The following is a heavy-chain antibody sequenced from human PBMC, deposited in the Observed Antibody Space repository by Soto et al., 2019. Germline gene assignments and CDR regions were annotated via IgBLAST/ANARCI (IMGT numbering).Heavy chain of an antibody. CDR2: IIPIFGTS. Sequence: SVKVSCKASGGTFSTYGINWVRQAPGQGLEWMGGIIPIFGTSSYAQKFQGRVTITADESSSTAYMELSSLRSEDKAVYYCLRDNPTVTTNYPFHCYGTDASVKWTTVTGSA. CDR3: LRDNPTVTTNYPFHCYGTDA. J-gene: IGHJ6*01. V-gene: IGHV1-69*13. CDR1: GGTFSTYG. D-gene: IGHD4-4*01.